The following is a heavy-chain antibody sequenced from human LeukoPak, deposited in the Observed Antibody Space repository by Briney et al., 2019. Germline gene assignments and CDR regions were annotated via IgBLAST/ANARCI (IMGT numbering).Heavy chain of an antibody. J-gene: IGHJ4*02. CDR3: ARAPYYETSGPL. Sequence: GGSLRLSCAASGFTFSNYWMSWVRQAPEKGLEWVANIRQDGNEKYYVDSAKGRFTISRDNAKNSLYLQMNSLRAEDTAVYYCARAPYYETSGPLWGQGTLVTVSS. D-gene: IGHD3-22*01. CDR2: IRQDGNEK. V-gene: IGHV3-7*01. CDR1: GFTFSNYW.